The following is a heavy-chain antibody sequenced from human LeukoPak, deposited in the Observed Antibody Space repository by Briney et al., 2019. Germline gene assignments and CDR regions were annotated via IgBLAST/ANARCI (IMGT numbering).Heavy chain of an antibody. Sequence: SETLSLTCTVSGGSISSSSYYWGWIRQPPGKGLEWIGSIYYSGSTYYNPSLKSRVTISVDTSKNQFSLKLSSVTAADTAVYYCARDLRPRLGYCSGGSCYSLVAPFDYWGQGTLVTVSS. CDR3: ARDLRPRLGYCSGGSCYSLVAPFDY. CDR2: IYYSGST. J-gene: IGHJ4*02. V-gene: IGHV4-39*07. CDR1: GGSISSSSYY. D-gene: IGHD2-15*01.